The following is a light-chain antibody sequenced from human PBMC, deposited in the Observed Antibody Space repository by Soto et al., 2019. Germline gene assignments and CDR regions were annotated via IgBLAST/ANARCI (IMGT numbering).Light chain of an antibody. Sequence: EIVLTHSPATLSLSPGERATLSCRASQSVSSYLAWYQQKPGQAPRLLIYDASNRATGIPARFSGSGSGTDFTLTISSLEPEDFAVYYCQQRSNWPGFGGGTKVEIK. CDR2: DAS. CDR1: QSVSSY. V-gene: IGKV3-11*01. J-gene: IGKJ4*02. CDR3: QQRSNWPG.